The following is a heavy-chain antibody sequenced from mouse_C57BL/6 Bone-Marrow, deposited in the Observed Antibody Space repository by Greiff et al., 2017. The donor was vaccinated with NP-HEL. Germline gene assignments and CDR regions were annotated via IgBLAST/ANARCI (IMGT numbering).Heavy chain of an antibody. CDR1: GFSLTSYA. J-gene: IGHJ4*01. D-gene: IGHD2-14*01. V-gene: IGHV2-9-1*01. Sequence: VQLQQSGPGLVAPSQSLSITCTVSGFSLTSYAISWVRQPPGKGLEWLGVIWTDGGTNYNSALKSRLSIIKDNPKTQVFLKTNSLQTYDTARYYCARRLRSRYVGYYAMDYWGQGTSVTVSS. CDR2: IWTDGGT. CDR3: ARRLRSRYVGYYAMDY.